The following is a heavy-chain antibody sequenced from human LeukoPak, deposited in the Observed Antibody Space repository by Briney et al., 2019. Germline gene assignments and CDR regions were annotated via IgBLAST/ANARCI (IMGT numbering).Heavy chain of an antibody. Sequence: PGGSLRLSCAASGFTFSSYAMSWVRQAPGKGLEWVSDISGSGGSTYYADSVKGRFTISRDNSKNTLYLQMNSLRAEDTAVYYCAKLSFDYYDSSGYQSYWGQGTLVTVSS. CDR3: AKLSFDYYDSSGYQSY. CDR1: GFTFSSYA. J-gene: IGHJ4*02. D-gene: IGHD3-22*01. V-gene: IGHV3-23*01. CDR2: ISGSGGST.